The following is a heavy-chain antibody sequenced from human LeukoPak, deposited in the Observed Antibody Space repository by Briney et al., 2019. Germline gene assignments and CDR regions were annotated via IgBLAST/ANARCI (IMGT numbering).Heavy chain of an antibody. CDR1: GLTFSNAW. CDR3: TTDGVMDYGSGSPLDY. J-gene: IGHJ4*02. D-gene: IGHD3-10*01. V-gene: IGHV3-15*01. Sequence: GGALRLSCAACGLTFSNAWMSWVRQPPWKGGEWVGRINSKTDGGTTDYAAPVKGRFTISRDDSKNTLYLQMNSLKTEDTAVYYCTTDGVMDYGSGSPLDYWGQGTLVTVSS. CDR2: INSKTDGGTT.